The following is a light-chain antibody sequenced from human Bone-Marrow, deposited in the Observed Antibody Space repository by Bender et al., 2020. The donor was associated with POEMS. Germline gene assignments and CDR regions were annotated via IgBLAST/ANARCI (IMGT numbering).Light chain of an antibody. V-gene: IGLV2-14*03. J-gene: IGLJ3*02. CDR2: GVT. Sequence: QSALTQPASVSGSPGQSITISCTGTSSDVGAYNYVSWYQHLPGKAPKLIIYGVTNRPSGISHRFSASKSGSTASLTISGLQAEDEADYYCQSYDNSLGGWVFGGGTKLTVL. CDR3: QSYDNSLGGWV. CDR1: SSDVGAYNY.